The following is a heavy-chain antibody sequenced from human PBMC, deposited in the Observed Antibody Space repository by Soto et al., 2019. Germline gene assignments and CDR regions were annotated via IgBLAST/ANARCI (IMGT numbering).Heavy chain of an antibody. CDR3: ARDGEMATFDYYGMDG. Sequence: PGGSLRLSCAASGFTVSSNYMSWVRQAPGKGLEWVAVIWYDGSNKYYADSVKGRFTISRDNSKNTLYLQMNSLRAEDTAVYYCARDGEMATFDYYGMDGWGQGTTVTVVS. CDR1: GFTVSSNY. J-gene: IGHJ6*01. V-gene: IGHV3-33*08. CDR2: IWYDGSNK. D-gene: IGHD5-12*01.